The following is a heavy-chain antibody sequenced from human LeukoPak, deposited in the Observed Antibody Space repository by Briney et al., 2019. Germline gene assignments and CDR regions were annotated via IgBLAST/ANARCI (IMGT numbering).Heavy chain of an antibody. CDR2: IYYSWGR. J-gene: IGHJ4*02. V-gene: IGHV4-38-2*01. CDR3: ARNVTVGFFDY. Sequence: SETLSLTCAVSGSSITSYYFWGWIRQPPGRGREWIATIYYSWGRYFNPSLKSRVTVSLDASKNQFSLKMTSLTAADTAIYYCARNVTVGFFDYWGQGIMVTVSS. D-gene: IGHD4-23*01. CDR1: GSSITSYYF.